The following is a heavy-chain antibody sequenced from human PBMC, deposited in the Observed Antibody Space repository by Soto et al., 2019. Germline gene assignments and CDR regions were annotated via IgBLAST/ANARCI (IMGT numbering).Heavy chain of an antibody. Sequence: VQLQESGPGLVQPSGTLSLTCGVSGDSLNSDKWWSWVRQPPGKGLEWIGEIWQGGDTNYNPSLKSRATMSLDKSSNQFFLKLTSVTAADTAVYYCARHGFGSLHGLVDVWGQGTTVIVSS. CDR1: GDSLNSDKW. V-gene: IGHV4-4*02. CDR2: IWQGGDT. D-gene: IGHD3-10*01. J-gene: IGHJ6*02. CDR3: ARHGFGSLHGLVDV.